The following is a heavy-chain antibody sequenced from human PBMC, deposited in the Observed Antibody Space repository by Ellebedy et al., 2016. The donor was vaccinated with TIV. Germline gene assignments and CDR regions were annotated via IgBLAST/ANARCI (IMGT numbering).Heavy chain of an antibody. D-gene: IGHD3-10*01. V-gene: IGHV5-51*01. CDR3: ARHLSGSYYNVYYYGMDV. CDR1: GYSFTSYW. J-gene: IGHJ6*02. Sequence: KVSXXGSGYSFTSYWIGWVRQMPGKGLEWMGIIYPGDSDTRYSPSFQGQVTISADKSISTAYLQWSSLKASDTAMYYCARHLSGSYYNVYYYGMDVWGQGTTVTVSS. CDR2: IYPGDSDT.